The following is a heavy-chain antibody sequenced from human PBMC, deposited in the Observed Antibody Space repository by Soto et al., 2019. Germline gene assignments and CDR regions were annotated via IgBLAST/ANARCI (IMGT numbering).Heavy chain of an antibody. Sequence: QVQLQESGPGLVKPSETLSLTCTVSGGSVSSGSYYWSWIRQPPGKGLEWIGYIYYSGSTNYNPSLKSRVTISVDTSKNQFSLKLSSATAADTAVYYCAREYSSSWFRIFDYWGQGTLVTVSS. V-gene: IGHV4-61*01. CDR1: GGSVSSGSYY. CDR3: AREYSSSWFRIFDY. D-gene: IGHD6-13*01. J-gene: IGHJ4*02. CDR2: IYYSGST.